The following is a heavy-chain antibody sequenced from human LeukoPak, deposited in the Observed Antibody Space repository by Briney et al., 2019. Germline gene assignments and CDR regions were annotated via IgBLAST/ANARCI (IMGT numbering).Heavy chain of an antibody. D-gene: IGHD1-26*01. CDR3: ARVGVQLWELLIHYFDY. V-gene: IGHV1-69*04. Sequence: SVKVSCKASGGTFSSYAISWVRQAPGQGLEWMGRIIPILGIANYAQKFQGRVTITADKSTSTAYMELSSLRSDDTAVYYCARVGVQLWELLIHYFDYWGQGTLVTVSS. J-gene: IGHJ4*02. CDR1: GGTFSSYA. CDR2: IIPILGIA.